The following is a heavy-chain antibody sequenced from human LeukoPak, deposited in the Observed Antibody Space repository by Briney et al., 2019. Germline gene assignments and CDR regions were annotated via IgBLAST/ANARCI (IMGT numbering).Heavy chain of an antibody. Sequence: NASQTLSLTCTVSGGSISSGSYYWGWLRQPPGKGLEWIGSIYYSGSTYYNPSLKSRVTISVDTSKNQFSLKLSSVTAADTAVYYCARRGIVGPYYWGQGTLVTVSS. J-gene: IGHJ4*02. CDR3: ARRGIVGPYY. CDR2: IYYSGST. CDR1: GGSISSGSYY. V-gene: IGHV4-39*01. D-gene: IGHD1-26*01.